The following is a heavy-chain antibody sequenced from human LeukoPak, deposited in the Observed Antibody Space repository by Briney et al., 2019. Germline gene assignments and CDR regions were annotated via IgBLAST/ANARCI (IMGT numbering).Heavy chain of an antibody. CDR3: AKVPAHYDFWSGYYTYYYYYGMDV. V-gene: IGHV3-23*01. D-gene: IGHD3-3*01. J-gene: IGHJ6*02. CDR2: ISGSGGST. CDR1: GFTFSSYS. Sequence: AGGSLRLSCAASGFTFSSYSMNWVRQAPGKGLEWVSAISGSGGSTYYADSVKGRFTISRDNSKNTLYLQMNSLRAEDTAVYYCAKVPAHYDFWSGYYTYYYYYGMDVWGQGTTVTVSS.